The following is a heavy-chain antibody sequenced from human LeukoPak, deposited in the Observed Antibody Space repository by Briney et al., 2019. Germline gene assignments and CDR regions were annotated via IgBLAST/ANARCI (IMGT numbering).Heavy chain of an antibody. CDR1: GFSLNTRGVG. CDR3: AHRKNYYDSSVFDN. V-gene: IGHV2-5*02. CDR2: IYWDDDR. D-gene: IGHD3-22*01. J-gene: IGHJ4*02. Sequence: KESGPTLVNPTQTLTLTCTFSGFSLNTRGVGVGWIRQPPGRALEWLVLIYWDDDRRYSPSLKSRLTITKDTSKNQVVLTMTNMDPVDTATYFCAHRKNYYDSSVFDNWGQGTLVTVSS.